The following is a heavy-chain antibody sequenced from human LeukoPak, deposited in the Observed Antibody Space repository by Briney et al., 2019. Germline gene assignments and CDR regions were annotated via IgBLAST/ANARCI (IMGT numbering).Heavy chain of an antibody. CDR3: PGSLRGVVVVTADNSDY. D-gene: IGHD2-2*01. V-gene: IGHV4-30-4*03. CDR2: IYYSGST. CDR1: SGSISRGDYY. Sequence: SETVSLTCTVSSGSISRGDYYWRWIRQPPGRGLEWIGYIYYSGSTYYNPSLKSRVTISVDTSKKQFSLKLSSVNVGEPAWYYVPGSLRGVVVVTADNSDYREHGSLVTVSS. J-gene: IGHJ4*03.